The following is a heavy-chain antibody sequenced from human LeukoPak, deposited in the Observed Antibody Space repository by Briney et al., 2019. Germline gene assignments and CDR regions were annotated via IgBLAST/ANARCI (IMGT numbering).Heavy chain of an antibody. CDR2: IIPIFGTA. CDR1: GGTFSSYA. CDR3: ASEVSIAVAGTGSDYYYGMDV. V-gene: IGHV1-69*13. D-gene: IGHD6-19*01. Sequence: SVTVSSKASGGTFSSYAISWVRQASGQGLEWMGGIIPIFGTANYAQKFQGRVTITADESTSTAYMELSSLRSEDTAVYYCASEVSIAVAGTGSDYYYGMDVWGQGTTVTVSS. J-gene: IGHJ6*02.